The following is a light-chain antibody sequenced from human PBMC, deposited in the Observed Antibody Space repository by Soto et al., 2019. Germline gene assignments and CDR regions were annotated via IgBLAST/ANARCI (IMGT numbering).Light chain of an antibody. Sequence: EIVMTQSPATLSVAPGERATLSCGASQSVRRNLAWYQQKPGQAPRLLIYDTSTRATGIPDRFSGSGSGTEFTLTISSLQSEDFAVYYCQQYNDWPPLTFGPGTKVDIK. CDR1: QSVRRN. V-gene: IGKV3-15*01. J-gene: IGKJ3*01. CDR3: QQYNDWPPLT. CDR2: DTS.